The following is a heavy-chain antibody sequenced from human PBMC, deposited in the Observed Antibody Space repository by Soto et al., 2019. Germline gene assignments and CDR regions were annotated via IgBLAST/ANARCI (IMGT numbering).Heavy chain of an antibody. D-gene: IGHD6-19*01. CDR3: AREVRSNTGWYWDY. J-gene: IGHJ4*02. V-gene: IGHV4-4*07. Sequence: QVQLQESGPGLVKPSETLSLTCTVSGVSITPYFWSWIRQPAGKAPEWVGHIYASGRTTYNPSLNNRATVSLDRSNNQFSLKLTSVTAADTALYYCAREVRSNTGWYWDYWGQGTLVTVSS. CDR1: GVSITPYF. CDR2: IYASGRT.